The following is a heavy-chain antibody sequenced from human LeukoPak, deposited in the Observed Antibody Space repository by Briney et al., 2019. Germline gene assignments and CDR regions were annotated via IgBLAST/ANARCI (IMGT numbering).Heavy chain of an antibody. CDR3: ARVGYRFSINDWPRIGLGAYPTKYYYYMDV. J-gene: IGHJ6*03. Sequence: SETLSLTCTVSGGSISSSSYYWGWIRQPPGKGLEWIGSIYYSGSTYYNPSLKSRVTISVDTSKNQFSLKVSSVTAADTAVYYCARVGYRFSINDWPRIGLGAYPTKYYYYMDVWGKGTTVTVSS. CDR1: GGSISSSSYY. CDR2: IYYSGST. V-gene: IGHV4-39*01. D-gene: IGHD5-18*01.